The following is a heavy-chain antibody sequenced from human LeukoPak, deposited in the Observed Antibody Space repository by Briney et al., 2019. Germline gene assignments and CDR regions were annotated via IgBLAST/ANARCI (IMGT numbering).Heavy chain of an antibody. CDR2: ISAYNDNT. Sequence: AASVKVSCKASGYTFTSYGISWVRQAPGQGLEWMGWISAYNDNTNYVQKFQGRVTMTTDTSTSTAYMELRSLSPDDTAVYYCARDQPGDTLSEYWGRGTLVTVSS. CDR1: GYTFTSYG. V-gene: IGHV1-18*01. D-gene: IGHD2-21*02. CDR3: ARDQPGDTLSEY. J-gene: IGHJ4*02.